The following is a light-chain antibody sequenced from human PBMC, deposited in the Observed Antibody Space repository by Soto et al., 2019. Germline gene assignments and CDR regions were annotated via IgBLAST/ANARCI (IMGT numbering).Light chain of an antibody. CDR2: GAS. Sequence: DIQLTQSPSFLSASVGDRVTIRCQASQDIRNYLNWYQQKPGKAPKLLIHGASNLQTGVPSRFSGSGSGTDFTFTISSLQPEDIATYYCQQDDSLPLTFGGGTKVDI. CDR3: QQDDSLPLT. V-gene: IGKV1-33*01. J-gene: IGKJ4*01. CDR1: QDIRNY.